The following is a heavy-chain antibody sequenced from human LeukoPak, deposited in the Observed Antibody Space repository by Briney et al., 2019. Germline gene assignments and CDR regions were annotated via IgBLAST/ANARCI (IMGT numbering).Heavy chain of an antibody. CDR1: GGSISSSSYY. CDR3: ARLEGSGWPYYYYHGMDV. CDR2: IYYSGST. D-gene: IGHD6-19*01. Sequence: SETLSLTCTVSGGSISSSSYYWGWIRQPPGKGLEWIGSIYYSGSTYYNPSLKSRVTISVDTSKNQFSLKLSSVTAADTAVYYCARLEGSGWPYYYYHGMDVWGQGTTVTVSS. V-gene: IGHV4-39*01. J-gene: IGHJ6*02.